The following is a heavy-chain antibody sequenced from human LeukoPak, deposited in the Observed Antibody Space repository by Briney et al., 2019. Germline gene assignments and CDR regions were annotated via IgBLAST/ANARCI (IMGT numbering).Heavy chain of an antibody. D-gene: IGHD6-19*01. J-gene: IGHJ6*03. CDR2: INHSGST. CDR1: GGSFSGYY. V-gene: IGHV4-34*01. Sequence: SETLSLTCPVYGGSFSGYYWSWIRQPPGRGLEWIGEINHSGSTNYNPSLKNRVTISVDTSKNQFSLKLSSVTAADTAVYYCARGGGIAVAGTISYYYYYMDVWGKGTTVTVSS. CDR3: ARGGGIAVAGTISYYYYYMDV.